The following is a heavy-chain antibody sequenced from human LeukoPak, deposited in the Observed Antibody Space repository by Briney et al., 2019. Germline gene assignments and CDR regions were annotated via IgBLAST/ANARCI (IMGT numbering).Heavy chain of an antibody. V-gene: IGHV3-9*01. CDR2: ITWNSGSI. D-gene: IGHD3-10*01. CDR3: ARNKNLWSYYFDS. J-gene: IGHJ4*02. Sequence: GGSLRLSCAASGFTFDNHAMHWVRQAPGKGLEWVSGITWNSGSIDYADSVKGRFTISRDNAKDSLYLQMNSLSPEDTAVYYCARNKNLWSYYFDSWGQGTLVSVSS. CDR1: GFTFDNHA.